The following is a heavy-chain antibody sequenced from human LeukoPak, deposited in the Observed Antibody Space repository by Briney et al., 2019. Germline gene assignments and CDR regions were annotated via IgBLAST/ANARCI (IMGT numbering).Heavy chain of an antibody. CDR1: GFKFDDYG. CDR2: INWNSVST. D-gene: IGHD3-10*01. Sequence: GGSLRLSCAASGFKFDDYGMSWVRQVPGKELEWVSGINWNSVSTSYADSVKGRFTVSRDNAKNSLYLQMSSLRVEDTASYYCAKGGSGSYYSYLTSWGQGTLVTVAS. J-gene: IGHJ5*02. V-gene: IGHV3-20*04. CDR3: AKGGSGSYYSYLTS.